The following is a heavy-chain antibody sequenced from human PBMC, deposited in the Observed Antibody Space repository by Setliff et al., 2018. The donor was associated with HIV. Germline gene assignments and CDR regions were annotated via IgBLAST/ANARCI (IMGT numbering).Heavy chain of an antibody. CDR1: GGRFSNYG. J-gene: IGHJ6*03. CDR2: IIPIFGTT. Sequence: GASVKVSCKASGGRFSNYGISWVRQAPGQGLEWMGGIIPIFGTTNYAQMFQGRVTMTADESTSTAYMEQSSLRSEDTAVYYCARAVVPTYYDVLTGYVYYMDVWGKGTTVTVSS. V-gene: IGHV1-69*13. D-gene: IGHD3-9*01. CDR3: ARAVVPTYYDVLTGYVYYMDV.